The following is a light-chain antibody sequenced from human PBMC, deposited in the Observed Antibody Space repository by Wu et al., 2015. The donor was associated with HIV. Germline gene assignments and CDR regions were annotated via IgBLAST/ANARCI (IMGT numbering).Light chain of an antibody. J-gene: IGKJ5*01. CDR1: QSVSSC. CDR2: DTS. V-gene: IGKV3-11*01. CDR3: QQGTNWPLT. Sequence: EILMTQSPATLSVSPGGRATLSCRASQSVSSCLAWYRQKPGLAPRLLIYDTSKRATGIPARFSGSGSGTDFTLTISSLEPEDFAVYYCQQGTNWPLTFGQGTRLEIK.